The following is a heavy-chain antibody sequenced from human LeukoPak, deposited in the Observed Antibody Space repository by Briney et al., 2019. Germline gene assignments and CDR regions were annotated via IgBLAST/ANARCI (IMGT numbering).Heavy chain of an antibody. J-gene: IGHJ1*01. CDR1: GVTFTSYG. Sequence: PGGSLRLSCAASGVTFTSYGMHWVRQAPAKGLDWVAVIWYDGSNKYYADSVKGRFTISRDNSKNTLYLQMNSLRAEDTAVYYCARTASRGPQSAESFHHWGQGTLVTVSS. V-gene: IGHV3-33*01. CDR3: ARTASRGPQSAESFHH. CDR2: IWYDGSNK.